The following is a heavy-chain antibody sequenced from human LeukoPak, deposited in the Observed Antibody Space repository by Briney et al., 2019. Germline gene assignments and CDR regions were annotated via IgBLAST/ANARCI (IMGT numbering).Heavy chain of an antibody. V-gene: IGHV4-39*01. CDR3: ARRVWGAAMVNY. CDR1: GGSISSYY. CDR2: IYYSGST. Sequence: PSETLSLTCTVSGGSISSYYWGWIRQPPGKGLEWIGSIYYSGSTYYNPSLKSRVTISVDTSKNQFSLKLSSVTAADTAVYYCARRVWGAAMVNYWGQGTLVTVSS. D-gene: IGHD5-18*01. J-gene: IGHJ4*02.